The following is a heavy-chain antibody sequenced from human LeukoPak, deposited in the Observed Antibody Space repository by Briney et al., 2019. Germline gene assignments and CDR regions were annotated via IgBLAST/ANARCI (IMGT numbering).Heavy chain of an antibody. D-gene: IGHD3-10*01. Sequence: GGSLRLSWVAAGFTFSKTWLSWVRQSPGRGLEWLGRIKAQTDGATTDYAEPVQGRFIISRDDSKNTLFLQMLRLKIEDTSLYHGAAGIRDNSGWFGGFWGQGSLVTVSS. CDR2: IKAQTDGATT. J-gene: IGHJ4*02. CDR1: GFTFSKTW. V-gene: IGHV3-15*01. CDR3: AAGIRDNSGWFGGF.